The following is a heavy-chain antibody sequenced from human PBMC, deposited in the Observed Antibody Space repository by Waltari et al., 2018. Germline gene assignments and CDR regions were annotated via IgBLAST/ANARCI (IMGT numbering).Heavy chain of an antibody. CDR1: GGSFSGYY. V-gene: IGHV4-34*01. CDR2: INHSGST. J-gene: IGHJ3*02. D-gene: IGHD5-12*01. Sequence: QVQLQQWGAGLLKPSETLSLTCAVYGGSFSGYYWSWIRQPPGKGLEWIGEINHSGSTNYNPSLKSRATISVDTSKNQFSLKLSSVTAADTAVYYCARGGEMATTAFDIWGQGTMVTVSS. CDR3: ARGGEMATTAFDI.